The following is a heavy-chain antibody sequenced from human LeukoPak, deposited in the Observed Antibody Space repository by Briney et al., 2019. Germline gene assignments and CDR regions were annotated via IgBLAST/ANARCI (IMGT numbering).Heavy chain of an antibody. CDR1: GYTFTGYY. Sequence: AASVKVSCKASGYTFTGYYMHWVRQAPGQGLEWMGWISAYNGNTNYAQKLQGRVTMTTDTSTSTAYMELRSLRSDDTAVYYCARVDSSSWYGYYFDYWGQGTLVTVSS. CDR3: ARVDSSSWYGYYFDY. D-gene: IGHD6-13*01. J-gene: IGHJ4*02. CDR2: ISAYNGNT. V-gene: IGHV1-18*04.